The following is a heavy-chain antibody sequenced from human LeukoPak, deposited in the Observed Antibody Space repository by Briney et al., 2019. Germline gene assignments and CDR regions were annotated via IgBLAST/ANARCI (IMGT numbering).Heavy chain of an antibody. J-gene: IGHJ4*02. CDR2: ISSSSSYI. D-gene: IGHD5-12*01. CDR1: GFTFSSYS. Sequence: RPGGSLRLSCAASGFTFSSYSMNWVRQAPGKGLEWVSSISSSSSYIYYADSVKGRFTISRDNAKNSLYLQMNSLRAEDTAVYYCARDRGYSGYDAFLDYWGQGTLVTVSS. CDR3: ARDRGYSGYDAFLDY. V-gene: IGHV3-21*01.